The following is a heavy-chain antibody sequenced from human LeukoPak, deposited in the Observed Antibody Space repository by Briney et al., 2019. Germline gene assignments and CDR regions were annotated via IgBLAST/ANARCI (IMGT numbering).Heavy chain of an antibody. CDR2: IKQDESEK. V-gene: IGHV3-7*01. Sequence: GGSLRLSCAASGFTFSSYWMYWVRQAPGKGLEWVASIKQDESEKYYGDSVKGRFAVSRDNAKNSLFLQMNSLRAEDTAAYYCARDYAFDIWGQGTMVTVSS. CDR3: ARDYAFDI. J-gene: IGHJ3*02. CDR1: GFTFSSYW.